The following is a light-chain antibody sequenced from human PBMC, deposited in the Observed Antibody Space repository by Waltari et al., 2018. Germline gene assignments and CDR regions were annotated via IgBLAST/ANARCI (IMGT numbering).Light chain of an antibody. CDR1: DFEPKL. J-gene: IGLJ2*01. CDR2: DDT. V-gene: IGLV3-21*02. Sequence: SHILTQPPSVSVAPGQTARTSCGGSDFEPKLFNWYQQNPGQAPNLVVYDDTDRPSGVPERFSGSTSGYTATLTISRVEAGDEADYFCQVWDSNGDHVVFGGGTKLTVL. CDR3: QVWDSNGDHVV.